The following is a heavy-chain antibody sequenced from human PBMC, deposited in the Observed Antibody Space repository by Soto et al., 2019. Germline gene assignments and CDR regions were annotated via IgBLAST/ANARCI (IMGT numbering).Heavy chain of an antibody. J-gene: IGHJ4*02. Sequence: SVKVSCKASGGTFSNSGISWVRQAPGQGLEWMGGIIPIFDTTNYAQKLQGRITIIADESTNTVYMELSNLRSADTGVYYCARGGFSSTWREIIDYWGQGTLVTVSS. D-gene: IGHD2-2*01. CDR2: IIPIFDTT. CDR1: GGTFSNSG. V-gene: IGHV1-69*13. CDR3: ARGGFSSTWREIIDY.